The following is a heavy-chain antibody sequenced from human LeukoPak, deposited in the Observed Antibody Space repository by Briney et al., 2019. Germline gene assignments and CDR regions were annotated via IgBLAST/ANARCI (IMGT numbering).Heavy chain of an antibody. D-gene: IGHD2-2*01. J-gene: IGHJ4*02. CDR3: ARVPEDIVVVPAALPDY. V-gene: IGHV1-18*01. CDR2: ISAYNGNT. CDR1: GYTFTSYG. Sequence: ASVKVSCKASGYTFTSYGISWVRQAPGQGLVWMGWISAYNGNTNYARKLQGRVTMTTDTSTSTAYMELRSLRSDDTAVYYCARVPEDIVVVPAALPDYWGQGTLVTVSS.